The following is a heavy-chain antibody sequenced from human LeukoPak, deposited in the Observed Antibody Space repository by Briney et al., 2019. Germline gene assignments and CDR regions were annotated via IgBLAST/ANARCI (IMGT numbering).Heavy chain of an antibody. D-gene: IGHD5-12*01. CDR2: IKQDGSEK. CDR1: GFTFSSYW. Sequence: GGSLRLSCAASGFTFSSYWMSWVRQAPGKGLEWVANIKQDGSEKYYVDSVKGRFTISRDNAKNSLYLQMNSLRAEDTAVYYCARGIYGYSGYDYLDYFDYWGQGTLVTVSS. J-gene: IGHJ4*02. V-gene: IGHV3-7*01. CDR3: ARGIYGYSGYDYLDYFDY.